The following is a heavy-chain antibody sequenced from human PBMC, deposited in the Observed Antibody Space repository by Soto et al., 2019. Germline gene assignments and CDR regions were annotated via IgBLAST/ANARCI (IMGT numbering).Heavy chain of an antibody. J-gene: IGHJ4*02. CDR1: GASITTRSDAW. CDR3: AKMVGATLVDY. CDR2: IYHSGST. D-gene: IGHD1-26*01. Sequence: QVQLQESGPGLVKPSGTLSLTCTVSGASITTRSDAWWSWVRQPPGKGLEWIGEIYHSGSTNYNPSLKTRVTMSVDKSKNQFSRRLSSVTAADTAVYYCAKMVGATLVDYWGLGTLVTVSS. V-gene: IGHV4-4*02.